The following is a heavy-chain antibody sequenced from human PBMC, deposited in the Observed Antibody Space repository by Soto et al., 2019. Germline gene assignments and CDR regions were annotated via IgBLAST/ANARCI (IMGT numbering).Heavy chain of an antibody. Sequence: GGSLRLSCAASGFTVSSNYMNWVRQAPGKGLEWVSIIYSDGITSYADSVKGRSTISRDNFKNTLHLQMNSLRAEDTAVYYCAILSNWGQGTMVTVPQ. J-gene: IGHJ4*02. CDR3: AILSN. CDR2: IYSDGIT. D-gene: IGHD6-6*01. CDR1: GFTVSSNY. V-gene: IGHV3-53*01.